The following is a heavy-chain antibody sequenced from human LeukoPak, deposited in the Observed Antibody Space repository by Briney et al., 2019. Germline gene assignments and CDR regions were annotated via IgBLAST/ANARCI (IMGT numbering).Heavy chain of an antibody. CDR2: ISGSGGST. Sequence: GGSLRLSCAVSTFTVASNYMSWVRQAPGKGLEWVSAISGSGGSTYYADSVKGRFTISRDNSKNTLYLQMNSLRAEDTAVYYCAKGYATTGYSSGWYLGLLDYWGQGTLVTVSS. CDR3: AKGYATTGYSSGWYLGLLDY. J-gene: IGHJ4*02. V-gene: IGHV3-23*01. CDR1: TFTVASNY. D-gene: IGHD6-19*01.